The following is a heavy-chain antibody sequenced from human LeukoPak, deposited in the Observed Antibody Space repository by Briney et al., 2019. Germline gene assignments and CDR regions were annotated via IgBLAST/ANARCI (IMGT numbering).Heavy chain of an antibody. D-gene: IGHD5-24*01. CDR3: AKGPGEMATIDAFDI. Sequence: PGGSLRLSCAASGFTFSSYGMHWVRQAPGKGLEWVAVISYDGSNKYYADSVKGRFTISRDNSKNTLYLQMNSLRAEDTAVYYCAKGPGEMATIDAFDIWGQGTMVTVSS. V-gene: IGHV3-30*18. CDR2: ISYDGSNK. CDR1: GFTFSSYG. J-gene: IGHJ3*02.